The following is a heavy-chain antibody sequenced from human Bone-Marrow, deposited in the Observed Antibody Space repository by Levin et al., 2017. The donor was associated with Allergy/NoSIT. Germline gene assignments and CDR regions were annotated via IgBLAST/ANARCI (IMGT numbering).Heavy chain of an antibody. CDR3: ARAGGSGPIGHYYGMDV. Sequence: ASVKVSCKASGYSFASYEINWVRQVPGQGPEWLGWINPKLGTTGYAQNLQVRVTMTRNISINTAYLELSSLRFDDTARYYCARAGGSGPIGHYYGMDVWGQGTTVAVSS. CDR2: INPKLGTT. J-gene: IGHJ6*02. D-gene: IGHD3-10*01. CDR1: GYSFASYE. V-gene: IGHV1-8*01.